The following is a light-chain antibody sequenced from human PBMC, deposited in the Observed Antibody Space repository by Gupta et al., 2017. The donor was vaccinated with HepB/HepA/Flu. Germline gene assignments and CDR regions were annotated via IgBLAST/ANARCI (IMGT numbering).Light chain of an antibody. CDR1: QSVSSY. J-gene: IGKJ5*01. CDR3: QQRSYWPPRVT. V-gene: IGKV3-11*01. CDR2: DAS. Sequence: EIVLTQSPATLSLSPGERATLSCRASQSVSSYLAWYQQKPGQAPRLLIYDASNRATGIPARFSGSGSRTDFTLTISSLEPEDFAVYYCQQRSYWPPRVTFGQGTRLEIK.